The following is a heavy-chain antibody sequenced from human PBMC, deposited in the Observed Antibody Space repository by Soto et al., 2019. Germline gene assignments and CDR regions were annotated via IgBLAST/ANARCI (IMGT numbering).Heavy chain of an antibody. CDR2: INPNSGGT. J-gene: IGHJ5*02. V-gene: IGHV1-2*02. CDR1: GYTFTGYY. Sequence: GASVKVSCKASGYTFTGYYMHWVRQAPGQGLEWMGWINPNSGGTNYAQKFQGRVTMTRDTSISTAHMELSRLRSDDTAVYYCARGLIAAAHNWFDPWGQGTLVTVSS. D-gene: IGHD6-13*01. CDR3: ARGLIAAAHNWFDP.